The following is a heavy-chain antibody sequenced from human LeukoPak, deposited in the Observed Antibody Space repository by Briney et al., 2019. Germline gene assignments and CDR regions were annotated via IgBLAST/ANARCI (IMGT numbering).Heavy chain of an antibody. D-gene: IGHD6-19*01. Sequence: SETLSLTCTVSGGSISSYYWSWIRQPPGKGLEWIGEINHSGSTNYNPSLKSRVTISVDTSKNQFSLKLSSVTAADTAVYYCARSLAVAGPYYYYYYGMDVWGQGTTVTVSS. V-gene: IGHV4-34*01. CDR2: INHSGST. J-gene: IGHJ6*02. CDR3: ARSLAVAGPYYYYYYGMDV. CDR1: GGSISSYY.